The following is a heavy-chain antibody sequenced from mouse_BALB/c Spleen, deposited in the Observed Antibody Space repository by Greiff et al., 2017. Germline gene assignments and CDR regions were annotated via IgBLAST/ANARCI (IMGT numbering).Heavy chain of an antibody. V-gene: IGHV3-8*02. CDR3: ARSFIYSYWYFDV. J-gene: IGHJ1*01. CDR2: ISYSGST. CDR1: GDSITSGY. D-gene: IGHD2-1*01. Sequence: EVQLKESGPSLVKPSQTLSLTCSVTGDSITSGYWNWIRKFPGNKLEYMGYISYSGSTYYNPSLKSRISITRDTSKNQYYLQLNSVTTEDTATYYCARSFIYSYWYFDVWGAGTTVTVSS.